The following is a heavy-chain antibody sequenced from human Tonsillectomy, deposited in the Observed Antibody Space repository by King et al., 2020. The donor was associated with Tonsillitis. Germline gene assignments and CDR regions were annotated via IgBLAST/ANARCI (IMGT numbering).Heavy chain of an antibody. Sequence: VQLVESGGGLVQPGRSLRLSCAASGFTFDDYAMHWVRQAPGKGLEWGSGISWDSDNIDYADSVKGRFTISRDNAKNSLYLQMNSLRAEDTALYYCGKDISPHYYGSGTADYWGQGTLVTVSS. CDR3: GKDISPHYYGSGTADY. V-gene: IGHV3-9*01. CDR1: GFTFDDYA. CDR2: ISWDSDNI. D-gene: IGHD3-10*01. J-gene: IGHJ4*02.